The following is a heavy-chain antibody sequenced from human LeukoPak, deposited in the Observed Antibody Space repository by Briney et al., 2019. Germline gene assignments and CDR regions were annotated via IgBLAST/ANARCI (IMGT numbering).Heavy chain of an antibody. CDR2: ISATGGST. CDR1: GFTFSSYA. V-gene: IGHV3-23*01. CDR3: AKDRELGYCSSTSCYWDY. J-gene: IGHJ4*02. Sequence: GGSLRLSCAASGFTFSSYAMSWVRQAPGKGLEWVSGISATGGSTYYADSVKGRFTISRDNSKNTLYLQMNSLRAEDTAVYYCAKDRELGYCSSTSCYWDYWGQGTLVTVSS. D-gene: IGHD2-2*01.